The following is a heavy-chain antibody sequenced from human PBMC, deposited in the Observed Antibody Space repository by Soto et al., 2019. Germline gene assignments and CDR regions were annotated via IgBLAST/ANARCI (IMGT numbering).Heavy chain of an antibody. Sequence: QLQLQESGPGLVKPSETLSLTCTVSGGAISSSSYYWGWIRQPPGKGREWIGSFYYSGSTYYNPSLKSRVTISVDTAKNQFSLKLSSVTAADTAVYYCARAIAQDAFDSWGQGTMVTVSS. J-gene: IGHJ3*02. D-gene: IGHD2-15*01. CDR3: ARAIAQDAFDS. CDR2: FYYSGST. V-gene: IGHV4-39*01. CDR1: GGAISSSSYY.